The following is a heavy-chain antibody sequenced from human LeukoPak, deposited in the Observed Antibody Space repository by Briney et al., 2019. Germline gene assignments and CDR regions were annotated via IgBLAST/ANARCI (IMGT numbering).Heavy chain of an antibody. J-gene: IGHJ6*02. CDR1: GFTFSSYG. CDR2: IWYDGSNK. V-gene: IGHV3-33*01. Sequence: GGSLRLSCAASGFTFSSYGMHWVRQAPGKGLEWVAVIWYDGSNKYYADSVKGRFTISRDNSKNTLYLQMNSLRAEDTAEYYCAREIGNMVRGVNVWYGMDVWGQGTTVTVSS. CDR3: AREIGNMVRGVNVWYGMDV. D-gene: IGHD3-10*01.